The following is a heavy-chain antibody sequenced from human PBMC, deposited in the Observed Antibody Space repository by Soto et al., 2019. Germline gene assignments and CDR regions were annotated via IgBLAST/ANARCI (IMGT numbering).Heavy chain of an antibody. Sequence: GESLKISCKGSGYSFTSYWIGWVRQMPGKGLEWIGIIYPGDSDTRYSPSFQGQVTISADKSISTAYLQWSSLKASDTAMYYCARPYYDSSGFDAFDIWGQGTMVTVSS. J-gene: IGHJ3*02. CDR2: IYPGDSDT. CDR3: ARPYYDSSGFDAFDI. V-gene: IGHV5-51*01. CDR1: GYSFTSYW. D-gene: IGHD3-22*01.